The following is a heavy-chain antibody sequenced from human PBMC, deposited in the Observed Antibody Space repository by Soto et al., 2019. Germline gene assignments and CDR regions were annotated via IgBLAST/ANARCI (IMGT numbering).Heavy chain of an antibody. CDR2: RYYSEST. CDR3: ARTKCSGGSCYSWSLDY. Sequence: SETLSLTCTVSGGSITTGGYYWSWIRQLPGKGLEWIGHRYYSESTYYNPSLKSRVTISFDTSKNQFSLKLSFVTAADTAMYYCARTKCSGGSCYSWSLDYWGQGTPVTVSS. D-gene: IGHD2-15*01. J-gene: IGHJ4*02. V-gene: IGHV4-31*03. CDR1: GGSITTGGYY.